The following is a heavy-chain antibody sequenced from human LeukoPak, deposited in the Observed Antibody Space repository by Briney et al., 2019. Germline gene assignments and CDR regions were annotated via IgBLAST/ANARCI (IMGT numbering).Heavy chain of an antibody. CDR2: ISGSGGST. Sequence: GGPLRLSCAASGFTFSSYAMSWVRQTPGKGLEWVSVISGSGGSTYYADSVKGRFTISRDNSKNTLYLQMNSLRAEDTAVYYCAKEIYGDSTGGRFHHWGQGTLVTVSS. D-gene: IGHD4-17*01. CDR3: AKEIYGDSTGGRFHH. V-gene: IGHV3-23*01. J-gene: IGHJ1*01. CDR1: GFTFSSYA.